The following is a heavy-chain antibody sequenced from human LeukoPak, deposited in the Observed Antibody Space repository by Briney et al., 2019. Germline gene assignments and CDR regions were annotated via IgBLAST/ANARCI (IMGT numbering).Heavy chain of an antibody. CDR2: INPNGGGT. J-gene: IGHJ4*02. D-gene: IGHD3-10*01. CDR3: ARGSLSYYGSGKLPYY. V-gene: IGHV1-2*02. Sequence: ASVKVSCKASGYTFTGYYMHWVRQAPGQGLEWMGWINPNGGGTNYAQKFQGRVTMTRDTSISTAYMELSRLRSDDTAVYYCARGSLSYYGSGKLPYYWGQGTLVTVSS. CDR1: GYTFTGYY.